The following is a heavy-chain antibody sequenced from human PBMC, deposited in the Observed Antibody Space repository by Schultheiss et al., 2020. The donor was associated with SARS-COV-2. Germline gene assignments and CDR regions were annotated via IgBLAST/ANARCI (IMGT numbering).Heavy chain of an antibody. CDR2: ISYDGSNK. J-gene: IGHJ6*02. D-gene: IGHD6-19*01. V-gene: IGHV3-30*18. CDR1: GFTFSSYG. Sequence: GGSLRLSCAASGFTFSSYGMHWVRQAPGKGLEWVAVISYDGSNKYYADSVKGRFTISRDNSKNTLYLQMNSLRAEDTAVYYCAKEIGYSSGWYLRDYYYGMDDWGQGTTVTVSS. CDR3: AKEIGYSSGWYLRDYYYGMDD.